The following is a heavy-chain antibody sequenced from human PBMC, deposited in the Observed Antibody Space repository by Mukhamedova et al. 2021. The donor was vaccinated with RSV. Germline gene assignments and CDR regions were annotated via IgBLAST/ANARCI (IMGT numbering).Heavy chain of an antibody. CDR3: ARDQYCSSTSCDGGWFDP. J-gene: IGHJ5*02. Sequence: GSTNYNPSLKSRVTISVDTSKNQFSLKLSSVTAADTAVYYCARDQYCSSTSCDGGWFDPWGQGTLVTVSS. CDR2: GST. V-gene: IGHV4-34*01. D-gene: IGHD2-2*01.